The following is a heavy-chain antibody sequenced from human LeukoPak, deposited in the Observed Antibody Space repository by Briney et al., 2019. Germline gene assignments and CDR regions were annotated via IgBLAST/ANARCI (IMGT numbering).Heavy chain of an antibody. D-gene: IGHD1-20*01. V-gene: IGHV3-74*01. J-gene: IGHJ4*02. CDR3: VTYNWEYETDY. CDR1: GLTFRNYW. CDR2: INRDGSST. Sequence: GGSLRLSCVGSGLTFRNYWMYWVRQGPGKGLVWISRINRDGSSTNYADSVKGRFTISRDNAKNTLYLQMNSLRAEDTAVYYCVTYNWEYETDYWGQGTLVTVSS.